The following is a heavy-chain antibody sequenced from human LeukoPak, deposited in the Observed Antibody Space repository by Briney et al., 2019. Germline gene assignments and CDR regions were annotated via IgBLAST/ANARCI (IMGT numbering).Heavy chain of an antibody. CDR2: IYDSGST. Sequence: SETLSLTCIVSGGSLSSGDNYWSWIRQHPGRGLEWNGYIYDSGSTYYNQSLKSRVSISVATSKNQFSLKLSSVTAADTAVYYCAREDYGDYVCAFDIWGQGTMVTVSS. CDR1: GGSLSSGDNY. CDR3: AREDYGDYVCAFDI. D-gene: IGHD4-17*01. J-gene: IGHJ3*02. V-gene: IGHV4-31*03.